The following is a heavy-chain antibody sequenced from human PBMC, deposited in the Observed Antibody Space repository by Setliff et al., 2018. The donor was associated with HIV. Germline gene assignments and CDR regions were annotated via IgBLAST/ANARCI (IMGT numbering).Heavy chain of an antibody. CDR1: GAPISSSY. J-gene: IGHJ6*02. D-gene: IGHD5-12*01. CDR3: ARGDGYRGNDAYYDSGMDV. CDR2: IYNSGYT. Sequence: SETLSLTCKVSGAPISSSYWHWIRQPPGKGLEWIGYIYNSGYTNYKPSLKSRVTISLDTSKNQFSLNLRSVTAADTAVYYCARGDGYRGNDAYYDSGMDVWGQGITVTVSS. V-gene: IGHV4-59*01.